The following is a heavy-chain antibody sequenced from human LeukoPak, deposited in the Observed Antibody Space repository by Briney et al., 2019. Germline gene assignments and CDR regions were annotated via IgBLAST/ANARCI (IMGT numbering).Heavy chain of an antibody. CDR3: ARDQWWQFIAVAITSYFDR. CDR2: IKPDGSEK. CDR1: GFTFSTYW. Sequence: GGSLRLSCAASGFTFSTYWMSWVRQAPGKGLEWVANIKPDGSEKHYVDSVKGRFTISRDNAKNSLYLQMNSLRAEDTAVYYCARDQWWQFIAVAITSYFDRWGLGTLVTVSS. J-gene: IGHJ4*02. V-gene: IGHV3-7*01. D-gene: IGHD6-19*01.